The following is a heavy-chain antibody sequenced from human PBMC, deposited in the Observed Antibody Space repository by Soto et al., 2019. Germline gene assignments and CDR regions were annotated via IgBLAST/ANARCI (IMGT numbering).Heavy chain of an antibody. CDR2: ISSSSSYI. CDR1: GFTFSSYS. Sequence: EVQLVESGGGLVKPGGSLRLSCAASGFTFSSYSMNWVRQAPGKGLEWVSSISSSSSYIYYADSVKGRFTISRDNAKNSLYLQMNSLRAEDTAVHYCARVRNLRSLYGMDVWGQGTTVTVSS. D-gene: IGHD3-3*01. V-gene: IGHV3-21*01. CDR3: ARVRNLRSLYGMDV. J-gene: IGHJ6*02.